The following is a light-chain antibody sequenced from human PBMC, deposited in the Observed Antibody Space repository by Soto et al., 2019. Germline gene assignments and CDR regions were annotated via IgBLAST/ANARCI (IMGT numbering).Light chain of an antibody. CDR2: GAS. J-gene: IGKJ1*01. V-gene: IGKV1-5*01. CDR3: LQDINYPWT. CDR1: QTISSW. Sequence: DIQMPQSPSTLSGSVGARVPITCRASQTISSWLAWYQQKPGKPPKVLIYGASNLQSGVPPRFSGSGSGTDFTLAISSLQPEDSATYYCLQDINYPWTFGQGNKVDNK.